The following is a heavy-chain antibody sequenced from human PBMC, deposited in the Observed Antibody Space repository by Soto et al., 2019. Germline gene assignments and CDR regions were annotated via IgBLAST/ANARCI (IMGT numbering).Heavy chain of an antibody. Sequence: QVQLVQSGAEVKKPGASVKVSCKASGYTFTGYYMHWVRQAPGQGLEWMGWINPNSGGTNYAQKVQGRVTMTRDTSISTAYMELSRLRSDDTAVYYCARDRKGSYPFDYWGQGTLVTVSS. J-gene: IGHJ4*02. CDR3: ARDRKGSYPFDY. CDR2: INPNSGGT. V-gene: IGHV1-2*02. D-gene: IGHD1-26*01. CDR1: GYTFTGYY.